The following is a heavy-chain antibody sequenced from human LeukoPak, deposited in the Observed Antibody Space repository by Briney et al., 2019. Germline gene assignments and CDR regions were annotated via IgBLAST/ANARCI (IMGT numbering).Heavy chain of an antibody. V-gene: IGHV1-18*01. CDR1: GYTFTSYG. CDR2: ISAYNGNT. CDR3: ARRFDSSGHPVFCYYMDV. J-gene: IGHJ6*03. D-gene: IGHD3-22*01. Sequence: ASVKVSCKASGYTFTSYGISWVRQAPGQGLEWMGWISAYNGNTNYAQKLQGRVTMTTDTSTSTAYMELRSLRSDDTAVYYCARRFDSSGHPVFCYYMDVWGKGTTVTVSS.